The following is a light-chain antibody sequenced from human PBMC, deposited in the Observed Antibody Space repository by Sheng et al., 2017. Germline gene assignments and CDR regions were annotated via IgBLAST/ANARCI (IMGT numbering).Light chain of an antibody. CDR2: GAS. J-gene: IGKJ4*01. V-gene: IGKV3-15*01. Sequence: EIVMTQPPATLSLSPGERATLSCRASQSVSSNVAWYQQKPGLAPRLLIYGASSRATGFPARLSGSGSGTEFTLTISSLQSEDFAVYYCQQYDKWPLTFGGGTKVEIK. CDR3: QQYDKWPLT. CDR1: QSVSSN.